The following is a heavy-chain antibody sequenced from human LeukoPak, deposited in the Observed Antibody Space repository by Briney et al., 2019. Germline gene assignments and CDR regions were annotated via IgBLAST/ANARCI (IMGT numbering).Heavy chain of an antibody. CDR3: ARVSTIFGVVIMGVDY. CDR2: IYYSGST. V-gene: IGHV4-30-4*08. D-gene: IGHD3-3*01. J-gene: IGHJ4*02. Sequence: PSETLSLTCTVSGSSISSGDYYWSWIRQPPGKGLEWIGYIYYSGSTYYNPSLKSRVTISVDTSKNQFSLKLSSVTAADTAVYYCARVSTIFGVVIMGVDYWGQGTLVTVSS. CDR1: GSSISSGDYY.